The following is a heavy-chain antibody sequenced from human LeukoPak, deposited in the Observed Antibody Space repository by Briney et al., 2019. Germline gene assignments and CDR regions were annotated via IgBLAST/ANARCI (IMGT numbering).Heavy chain of an antibody. V-gene: IGHV3-15*01. CDR1: GFTVSNTY. J-gene: IGHJ6*03. CDR3: TTGFYFIDV. Sequence: PGGSLRLSCAASGFTVSNTYMSWVRQAPGKGLEWVGRIKSKTDGGTTDYAAPVKGEFTISRDDSKNTLYLQINSLKTEDTAVYYCTTGFYFIDVWGKGTTVTVSS. CDR2: IKSKTDGGTT.